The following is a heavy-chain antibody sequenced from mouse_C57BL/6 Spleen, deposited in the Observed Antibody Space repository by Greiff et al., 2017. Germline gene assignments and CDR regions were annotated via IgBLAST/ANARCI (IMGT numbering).Heavy chain of an antibody. V-gene: IGHV1-69*01. Sequence: QVQLQQSGAELVMPGASVKLSCKASGYTFTSCWMHWVKQRPGQGLEWIGEIDPSDSYTNYNQKFKGKSTLTVDKSSSTAYMQLSSLKSEDSAVDYCARRGKNYYGSSYDYFDYWGQGTTLTVSS. CDR2: IDPSDSYT. CDR1: GYTFTSCW. CDR3: ARRGKNYYGSSYDYFDY. D-gene: IGHD1-1*01. J-gene: IGHJ2*01.